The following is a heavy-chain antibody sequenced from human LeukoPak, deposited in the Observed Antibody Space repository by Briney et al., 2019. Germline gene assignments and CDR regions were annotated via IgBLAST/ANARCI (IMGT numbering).Heavy chain of an antibody. CDR3: ATYRQVLLPFEF. Sequence: GGSLRVSCAAPGFTFSSYWMHWVRQAPGEGLLWVSRINRDGSSTPYADSVKGRFAISRDNAKNTLYLQMNSLRAEDTAIYYCATYRQVLLPFEFWGQGTLVTVSS. CDR1: GFTFSSYW. CDR2: INRDGSST. J-gene: IGHJ4*02. D-gene: IGHD2-8*02. V-gene: IGHV3-74*01.